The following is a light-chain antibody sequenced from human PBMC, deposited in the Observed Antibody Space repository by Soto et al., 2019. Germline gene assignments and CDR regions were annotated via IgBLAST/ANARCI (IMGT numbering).Light chain of an antibody. CDR2: AAS. CDR1: QSISDR. J-gene: IGKJ4*01. Sequence: EIVMTQSPATLSVSPGERVTLSCRATQSISDRLAWYQQRPGQAPRLLIYAASSRFAGVPARFSGTGSGTELTLTISSPQSEDFAVYYCQQYYVWPRTFGGGTKVEI. CDR3: QQYYVWPRT. V-gene: IGKV3-15*01.